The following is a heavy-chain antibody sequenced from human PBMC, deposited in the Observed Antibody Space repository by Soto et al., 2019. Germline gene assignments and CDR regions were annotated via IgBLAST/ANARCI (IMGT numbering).Heavy chain of an antibody. Sequence: SETLSLTCTVSGGSISSYNWTRIRHPAGKGLEWIGRIYTSGSTNYNPSLKSRVTMSVDTAKNQFSLRLRSVTAADTAVYYCARDRGGYNDDAFDIWGQRTMVTVSS. D-gene: IGHD5-12*01. CDR2: IYTSGST. CDR3: ARDRGGYNDDAFDI. J-gene: IGHJ3*02. V-gene: IGHV4-4*07. CDR1: GGSISSYN.